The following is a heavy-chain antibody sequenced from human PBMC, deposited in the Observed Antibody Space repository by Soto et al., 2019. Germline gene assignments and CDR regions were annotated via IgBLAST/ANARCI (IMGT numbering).Heavy chain of an antibody. CDR2: ISAYSGDT. Sequence: QVQLVQSGAEVKKPGASVNVSCMAAGYTFSSSGFTWVRQAPGQGLEWMGWISAYSGDTRYAQNIQGRVSLTTDTPASTAYMELRSLRSDDTAVYYCARGAKLDYFYYYDYWGQGTQVTVSS. D-gene: IGHD4-17*01. CDR1: GYTFSSSG. CDR3: ARGAKLDYFYYYDY. V-gene: IGHV1-18*01. J-gene: IGHJ4*02.